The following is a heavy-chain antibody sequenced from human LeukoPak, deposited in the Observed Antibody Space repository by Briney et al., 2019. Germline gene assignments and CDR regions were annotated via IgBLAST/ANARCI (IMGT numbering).Heavy chain of an antibody. CDR2: INPNSGGT. D-gene: IGHD5-24*01. CDR3: AGARRVATMIGFDY. Sequence: ASVKVSCKASGYTFTGYYMHWVRQAPGQGLEWMGWINPNSGGTNYAQKFQGRVTMTRDTSISTAYMELSRLRSDDTAVYYCAGARRVATMIGFDYWGQGTLVTVSS. V-gene: IGHV1-2*02. CDR1: GYTFTGYY. J-gene: IGHJ4*02.